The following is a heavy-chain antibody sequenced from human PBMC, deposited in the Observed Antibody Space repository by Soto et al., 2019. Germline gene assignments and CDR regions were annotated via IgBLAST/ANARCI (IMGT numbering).Heavy chain of an antibody. CDR3: AREGVPAENYYYGMDV. V-gene: IGHV3-33*01. CDR1: GFTFSSYG. D-gene: IGHD1-1*01. CDR2: IWYDGSNK. J-gene: IGHJ6*02. Sequence: SLRLSCAASGFTFSSYGMHWVRQAPGKGLECVAVIWYDGSNKYYADSVKGRFTISRDNSKNTLYLQMNSLRAEDTAVYYCAREGVPAENYYYGMDVWGQGTTVTVSS.